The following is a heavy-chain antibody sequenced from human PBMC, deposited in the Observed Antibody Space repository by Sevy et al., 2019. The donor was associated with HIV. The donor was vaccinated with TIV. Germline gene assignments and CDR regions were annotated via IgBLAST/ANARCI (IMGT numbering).Heavy chain of an antibody. CDR3: AITKDYYDSSGCPFDY. V-gene: IGHV1-24*01. J-gene: IGHJ4*02. D-gene: IGHD3-22*01. CDR1: GYTLSQVS. Sequence: ASVKVSCKVSGYTLSQVSMHWVQQVPGKGLEWMGSFDPEDGETIYAQKFQGRLTMTEDTSTDTAYMELSSLKSEDTAVFYCAITKDYYDSSGCPFDYWGQGTLVTVSS. CDR2: FDPEDGET.